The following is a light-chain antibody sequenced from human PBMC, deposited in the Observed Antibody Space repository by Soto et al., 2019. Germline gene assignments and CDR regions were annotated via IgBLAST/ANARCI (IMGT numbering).Light chain of an antibody. CDR2: TAS. V-gene: IGKV1-39*01. CDR1: QTIRKY. J-gene: IGKJ5*01. Sequence: QMTQSPSSLSASVGDNFTITCRASQTIRKYLNWYQQKPQKAPKLXXYTASRLHSGVPSRFSGSGSETDFTLTINNLQPEDFANYYCQQSYITPPITFGQGTRLEIK. CDR3: QQSYITPPIT.